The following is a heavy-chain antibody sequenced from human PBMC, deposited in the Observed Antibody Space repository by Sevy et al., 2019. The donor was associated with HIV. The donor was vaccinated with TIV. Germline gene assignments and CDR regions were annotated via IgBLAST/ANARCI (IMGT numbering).Heavy chain of an antibody. CDR3: AKDAGANMGPGIIPGDGMDV. CDR1: GFTFSSYW. CDR2: INSDGSST. V-gene: IGHV3-74*01. D-gene: IGHD3-10*01. Sequence: GGSLRLSCAASGFTFSSYWMHWVRQAPGKGLVWVSRINSDGSSTSYADSVKGRFTISRDNAKNTLYLQMNSLRAEDTAVYYCAKDAGANMGPGIIPGDGMDVWGQGTTVTVSS. J-gene: IGHJ6*02.